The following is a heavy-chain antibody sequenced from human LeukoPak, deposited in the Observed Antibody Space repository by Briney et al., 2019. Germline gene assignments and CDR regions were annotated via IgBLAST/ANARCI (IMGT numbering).Heavy chain of an antibody. J-gene: IGHJ4*02. D-gene: IGHD2/OR15-2a*01. CDR1: GFTFSSYS. CDR2: ISSSSSYI. V-gene: IGHV3-21*01. CDR3: IPANRGPSPLSVY. Sequence: GGSLRLSCAASGFTFSSYSMNWVRQAPGKGLEWVSSISSSSSYIYYADSVKGRFTISRDNARNSLFLQMNSLRVEDTAVYYCIPANRGPSPLSVYWGQGTLVTVSS.